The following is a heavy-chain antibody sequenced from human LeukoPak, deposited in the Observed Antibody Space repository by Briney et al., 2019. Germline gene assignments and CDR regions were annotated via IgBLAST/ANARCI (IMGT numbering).Heavy chain of an antibody. J-gene: IGHJ4*02. CDR2: IYYSGST. D-gene: IGHD5-18*01. CDR1: GGPLSSYY. V-gene: IGHV4-59*01. Sequence: SETLSLTCTVSGGPLSSYYGSWIRQPPGKALEWIGYIYYSGSTNYNPSLKSRVTISVDTSKNQFSLKLSSVTAADTAVYYCARVDTAMAIIDYWGQGTLVTVSS. CDR3: ARVDTAMAIIDY.